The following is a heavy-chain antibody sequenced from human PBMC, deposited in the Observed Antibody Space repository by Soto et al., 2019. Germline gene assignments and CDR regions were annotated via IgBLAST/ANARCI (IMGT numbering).Heavy chain of an antibody. V-gene: IGHV1-8*01. CDR3: ARGRASGSYYLLDY. D-gene: IGHD3-10*01. Sequence: XSVKVSCKASVDTFTTYDINWVRQATGHGLEWMGWINPNSGNIGYAQRFQGRVTMTRDTAIRTAYMEVSSLRSDDTAVYYCARGRASGSYYLLDYCGQGTLVTVS. J-gene: IGHJ4*02. CDR1: VDTFTTYD. CDR2: INPNSGNI.